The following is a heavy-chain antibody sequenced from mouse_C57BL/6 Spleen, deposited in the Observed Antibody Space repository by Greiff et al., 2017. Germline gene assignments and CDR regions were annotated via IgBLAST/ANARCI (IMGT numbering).Heavy chain of an antibody. CDR2: IYPGDGDT. Sequence: VQLQQSGPELVKPGASVKISCKASGYAFSSSWMNWVKQRPGKGLEWIGRIYPGDGDTNYNGKFKGKATLTADKSSSTAYMQLSSRTSEDSAVYFCAREGNYYDYDDYARDYWGQGTSVTVSS. D-gene: IGHD2-4*01. V-gene: IGHV1-82*01. CDR3: AREGNYYDYDDYARDY. CDR1: GYAFSSSW. J-gene: IGHJ4*01.